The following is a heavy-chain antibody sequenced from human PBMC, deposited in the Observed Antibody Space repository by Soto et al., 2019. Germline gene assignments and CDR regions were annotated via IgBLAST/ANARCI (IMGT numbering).Heavy chain of an antibody. J-gene: IGHJ5*02. V-gene: IGHV1-3*01. CDR1: GYRFTTYS. CDR3: AGIEAYPYDRNGSLT. D-gene: IGHD3-22*01. Sequence: QVQLVQSGAEVKKPGASVKLSCQASGYRFTTYSIQWLRQAPGQRLEWMGWIHAGNGNRQYSEKFRDRVTITRDSYASAAFMELSSLTSADTAVYYCAGIEAYPYDRNGSLTWGPGTLLTVSS. CDR2: IHAGNGNR.